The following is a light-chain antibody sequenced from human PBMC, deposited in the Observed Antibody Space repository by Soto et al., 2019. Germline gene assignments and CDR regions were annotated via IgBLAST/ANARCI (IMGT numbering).Light chain of an antibody. CDR2: DVS. V-gene: IGLV2-14*01. CDR3: SSYTSSGNYV. CDR1: SSNVGDYNH. Sequence: SGLTQRGSVSWFPGRSITISCTGTSSNVGDYNHVSWYQQHPDKAPKVMIYDVSNRPSGVSNRFSGSKSGNTASLTISGLQAEDEADYYCSSYTSSGNYVFGNGTKVTVL. J-gene: IGLJ1*01.